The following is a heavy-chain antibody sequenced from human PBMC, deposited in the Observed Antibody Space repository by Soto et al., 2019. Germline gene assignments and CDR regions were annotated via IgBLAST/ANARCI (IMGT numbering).Heavy chain of an antibody. CDR2: ISYDGSNK. CDR3: ARNIRGYSGYDSSYFDY. J-gene: IGHJ4*02. CDR1: GFTFSSYA. Sequence: QVQLVESGGGVVQPRRSLRLSCAASGFTFSSYAMHWVRQAPGKGLEWVAVISYDGSNKYYADSVKGRFTISRDNSKNTLYLQMNSLRAEDTAVYYCARNIRGYSGYDSSYFDYWGQGTLVTVSS. V-gene: IGHV3-30-3*01. D-gene: IGHD5-12*01.